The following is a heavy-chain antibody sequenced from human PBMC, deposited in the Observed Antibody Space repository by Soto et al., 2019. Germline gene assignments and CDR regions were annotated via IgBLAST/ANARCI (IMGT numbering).Heavy chain of an antibody. Sequence: GVSLILSCAASGFIFSGHTMRWVRQAPGMGLEWVSSIDQTGASTHYADSVKGRFTISRDNSRNTLDLQMNSLRAADTALYYCLSSLLAYFDHWGQGT. CDR1: GFIFSGHT. CDR3: LSSLLAYFDH. V-gene: IGHV3-23*05. CDR2: IDQTGAST. J-gene: IGHJ4*02.